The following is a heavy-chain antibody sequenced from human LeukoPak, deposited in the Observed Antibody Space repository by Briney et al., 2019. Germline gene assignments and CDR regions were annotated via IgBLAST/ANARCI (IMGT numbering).Heavy chain of an antibody. CDR3: AEGPGIAPAIDY. J-gene: IGHJ4*02. D-gene: IGHD6-13*01. CDR1: GFTFDDYA. Sequence: GGSLRLSCAASGFTFDDYAMHWVRQAPGKGLEWVSGISWNSGSIGYADSVKGRFTISRDNAKNSLYLQMNSLRAEDTALYYCAEGPGIAPAIDYWGQGTLVTVSS. V-gene: IGHV3-9*01. CDR2: ISWNSGSI.